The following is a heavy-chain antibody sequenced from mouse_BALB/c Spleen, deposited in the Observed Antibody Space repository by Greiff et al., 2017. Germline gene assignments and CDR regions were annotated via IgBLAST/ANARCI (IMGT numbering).Heavy chain of an antibody. Sequence: VQVVESGAELVRPGTSVKVSCKASGYAFTNYLIEWVKQRPGQGLEWIGVINPGSGGTNYNEKFKGKATLTADKSSSTAYMQLSSLTSDDSAVYFCARRGLRNAMDYWGQGTSVTVSP. D-gene: IGHD1-1*01. V-gene: IGHV1-54*01. J-gene: IGHJ4*01. CDR3: ARRGLRNAMDY. CDR1: GYAFTNYL. CDR2: INPGSGGT.